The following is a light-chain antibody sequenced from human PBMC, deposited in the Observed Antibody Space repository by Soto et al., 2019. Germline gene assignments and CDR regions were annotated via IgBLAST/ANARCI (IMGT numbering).Light chain of an antibody. V-gene: IGKV3-11*01. J-gene: IGKJ2*02. CDR3: QQRSEWPLCT. Sequence: EVILTQSPGTLSLSPGXRATLSCRASQSVSSYLAWYQQKPGQAPRLLIYDVSNRATGIPARFSGSGSGTDFTLTISSLEPEDFAVYFCQQRSEWPLCTFGQGTKVDIK. CDR2: DVS. CDR1: QSVSSY.